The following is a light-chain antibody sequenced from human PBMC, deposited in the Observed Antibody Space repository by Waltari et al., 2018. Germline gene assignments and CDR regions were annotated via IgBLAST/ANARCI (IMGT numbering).Light chain of an antibody. V-gene: IGLV1-44*01. Sequence: QSVLTQPPSTSGTPGLRITISCSGGHSNIGSNTVNWYLQLPGTAPKPLIFGNNQRASGVPDRSYGSKPCTSASLALSGLQSEDEADYYCSAWDDSLSGVIFGGGTKLTVL. CDR2: GNN. CDR1: HSNIGSNT. CDR3: SAWDDSLSGVI. J-gene: IGLJ2*01.